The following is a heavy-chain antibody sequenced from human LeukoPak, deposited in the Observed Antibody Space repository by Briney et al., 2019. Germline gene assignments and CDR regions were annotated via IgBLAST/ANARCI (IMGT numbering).Heavy chain of an antibody. D-gene: IGHD3-10*01. CDR2: ILHSGST. CDR3: ARGPLYYASGSYYDY. J-gene: IGHJ4*02. V-gene: IGHV4-34*01. CDR1: GGSFSGYY. Sequence: SETLSLTCAVYGGSFSGYYWSWIRQSPGKGLEWIGEILHSGSTNNNPSLRSRVTISVDTSKNQFSLKLNSVTAADTAVYYCARGPLYYASGSYYDYWGQGTLVTVSS.